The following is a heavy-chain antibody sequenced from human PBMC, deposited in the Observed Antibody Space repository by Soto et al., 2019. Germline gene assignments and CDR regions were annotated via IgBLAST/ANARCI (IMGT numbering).Heavy chain of an antibody. CDR3: AKDIGFQQHLFVFDL. J-gene: IGHJ4*02. V-gene: IGHV1-69*01. D-gene: IGHD3-10*02. CDR2: IIPMFSSS. CDR1: GGTFSDYA. Sequence: QVQLVPSGAEVKKPGSSLKVSCTASGGTFSDYAFSWVRQATGQGLEWMGGIIPMFSSSSFAQKFQCRLTITAADSTSTAYMSLSRLVSADTAMYYCAKDIGFQQHLFVFDLWGPGTLVTVYS.